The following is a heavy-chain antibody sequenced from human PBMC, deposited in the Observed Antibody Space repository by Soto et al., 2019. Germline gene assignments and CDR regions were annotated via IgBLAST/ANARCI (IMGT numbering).Heavy chain of an antibody. D-gene: IGHD6-19*01. V-gene: IGHV1-18*01. J-gene: IGHJ4*02. Sequence: ASVKVSCKASGYTFSSYGISWVRHAPGRGLEWMGWISGYSGHTYYAQKFQGRVTMTTDTSTNTVYMELRSLRSDDTAVYYCAREWDNKSEHSSGWYDDFWGQGTLVTVSS. CDR1: GYTFSSYG. CDR3: AREWDNKSEHSSGWYDDF. CDR2: ISGYSGHT.